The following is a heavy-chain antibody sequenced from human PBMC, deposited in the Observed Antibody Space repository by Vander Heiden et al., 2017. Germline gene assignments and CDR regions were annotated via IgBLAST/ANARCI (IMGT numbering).Heavy chain of an antibody. CDR2: ITRSGSNE. V-gene: IGHV3-11*01. CDR1: GFTFSEHS. D-gene: IGHD2-2*01. Sequence: QVQLVESGGGLVEPGGSLRLSCAASGFTFSEHSMNWVRQAPGKGLEWLAYITRSGSNEYYADSVKGRFTISRDNAKNSVYLQLDSLRVEDTAVYYCARDPDTTSKIDFWGQGTLVTVSS. J-gene: IGHJ4*02. CDR3: ARDPDTTSKIDF.